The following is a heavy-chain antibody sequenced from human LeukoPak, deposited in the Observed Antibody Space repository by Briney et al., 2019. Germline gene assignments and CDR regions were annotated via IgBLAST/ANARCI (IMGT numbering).Heavy chain of an antibody. CDR1: GFTLSAYG. CDR2: ISGSGRTI. Sequence: PGGSLGLSCAASGFTLSAYGVNWVRLAPGKGLEWVSYISGSGRTIYYADSVKGRFTISRDNAKKSLYLQMNSLRVEDTAMYYCARDGGTNWHEPTWFDFWGQGTQVTVSA. V-gene: IGHV3-48*01. J-gene: IGHJ4*02. D-gene: IGHD1-1*01. CDR3: ARDGGTNWHEPTWFDF.